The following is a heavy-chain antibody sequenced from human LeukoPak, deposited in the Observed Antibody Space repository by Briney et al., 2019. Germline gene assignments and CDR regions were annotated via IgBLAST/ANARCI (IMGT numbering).Heavy chain of an antibody. J-gene: IGHJ1*01. CDR1: GGSISSSYYY. CDR3: ARHWRGGTLSEYFQN. CDR2: ISYSGST. D-gene: IGHD3-10*01. V-gene: IGHV4-39*01. Sequence: PSETLSLTCSVSGGSISSSYYYWGWIRQPPGKGLEWIGSISYSGSTLYSPSLRSRVTISVDTSKKQFSLKLTSVTAADTAVYYCARHWRGGTLSEYFQNWGQGTVVTVSP.